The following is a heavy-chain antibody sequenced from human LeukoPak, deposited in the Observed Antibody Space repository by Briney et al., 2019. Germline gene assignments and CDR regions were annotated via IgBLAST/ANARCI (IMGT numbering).Heavy chain of an antibody. CDR1: GFNFSNHW. V-gene: IGHV3-7*04. CDR2: IHPDGNEK. CDR3: ARGDDFSGDY. Sequence: GGSLRLSCAASGFNFSNHWMSWVRQAPGKGLEWVANIHPDGNEKYHVDSVKGRFTISRDNAKNLLHLQMDSLRVEDTAVYYCARGDDFSGDYWGQGTLVTVSS. J-gene: IGHJ4*02. D-gene: IGHD3/OR15-3a*01.